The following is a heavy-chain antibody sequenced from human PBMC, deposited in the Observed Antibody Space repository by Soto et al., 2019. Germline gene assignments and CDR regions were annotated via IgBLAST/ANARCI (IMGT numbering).Heavy chain of an antibody. CDR2: IWYDGSNK. J-gene: IGHJ4*02. CDR1: GFTFSSYG. Sequence: QVQLVESGGGVVQPGRSLRLSCAASGFTFSSYGMHWVRQAPGKGLEWVAVIWYDGSNKYYADSVKGRFTISRDNSKNTLYLQMNSLRAEDTAVYYCARDSEHIVVVTAPDYWGQGTPVTVSS. D-gene: IGHD2-21*02. CDR3: ARDSEHIVVVTAPDY. V-gene: IGHV3-33*01.